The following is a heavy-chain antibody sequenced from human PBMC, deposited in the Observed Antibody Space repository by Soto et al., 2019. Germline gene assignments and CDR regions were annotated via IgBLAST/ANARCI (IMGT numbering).Heavy chain of an antibody. Sequence: GGSLRLSCAASGFTFSSYAMSWVRQAPGKGLEWVSAISSSGGSTYYADSVKGRFTISRDNAKNTLYLQMNSLRAEDTAVYYCAADILTGYFQIGYYFDYWGQGTLVTVSS. V-gene: IGHV3-23*01. D-gene: IGHD3-9*01. CDR1: GFTFSSYA. J-gene: IGHJ4*02. CDR3: AADILTGYFQIGYYFDY. CDR2: ISSSGGST.